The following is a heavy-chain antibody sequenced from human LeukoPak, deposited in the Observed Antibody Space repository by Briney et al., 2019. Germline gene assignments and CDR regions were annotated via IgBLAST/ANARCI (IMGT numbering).Heavy chain of an antibody. CDR1: RFIFNTYA. J-gene: IGHJ4*02. CDR3: ARKLLYYDRSGPSFDY. Sequence: GGSLRLSCAASRFIFNTYAVNWVRQAPGKGLEWVSAISGGGDYIYYAHSVKGRFSLSRDNSKNTLSLQMNSLSADDTAVYYCARKLLYYDRSGPSFDYWGQGTLVTVSS. V-gene: IGHV3-23*01. D-gene: IGHD3-22*01. CDR2: ISGGGDYI.